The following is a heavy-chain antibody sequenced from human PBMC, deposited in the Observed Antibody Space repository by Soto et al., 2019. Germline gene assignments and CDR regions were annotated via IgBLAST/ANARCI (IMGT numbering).Heavy chain of an antibody. J-gene: IGHJ5*02. Sequence: QVQLQESGPGLVKPSETLSLTCTVSGGSISSYYWSWIRQPPGKGLEWIGYIYYSGSTNYNPSLKSRVTISVDTSKNQFSLELSSVTAADTAVYYCARDITGTTGWFDPWGQGTLVTVSS. CDR2: IYYSGST. V-gene: IGHV4-59*01. CDR3: ARDITGTTGWFDP. D-gene: IGHD1-7*01. CDR1: GGSISSYY.